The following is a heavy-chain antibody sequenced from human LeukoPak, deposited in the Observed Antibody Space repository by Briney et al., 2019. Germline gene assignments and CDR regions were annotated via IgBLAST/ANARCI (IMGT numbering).Heavy chain of an antibody. D-gene: IGHD3-22*01. CDR3: ARDLSAGGNTYYDSSGYGY. V-gene: IGHV3-11*01. J-gene: IGHJ4*02. CDR2: ISGSDTMR. Sequence: GGSLRLSCAASGFTFSVYYMSWIRQAPGKGLEWVSYISGSDTMRYYAGSVKGRFTISRDNAKNSLFLQMNSLRAEDTAVYYCARDLSAGGNTYYDSSGYGYWGQGTLVTVSS. CDR1: GFTFSVYY.